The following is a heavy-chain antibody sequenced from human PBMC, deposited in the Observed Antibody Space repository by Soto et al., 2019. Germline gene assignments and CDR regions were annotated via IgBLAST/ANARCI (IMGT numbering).Heavy chain of an antibody. V-gene: IGHV3-13*01. CDR3: ARGALGFAY. Sequence: GGSRRLSCAASGFTFSRYDIHWVRQVPGKGLEWVSAIGTAGDTYYSGSVKGRFTISRENAKNSLYLQMNSLRAGDTAVYYCARGALGFAYPGQGTLVTVSS. CDR1: GFTFSRYD. J-gene: IGHJ4*02. CDR2: IGTAGDT.